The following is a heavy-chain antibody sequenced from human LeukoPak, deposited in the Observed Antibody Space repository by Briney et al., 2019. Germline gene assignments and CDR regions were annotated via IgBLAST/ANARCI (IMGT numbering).Heavy chain of an antibody. CDR3: ARFSSIAAAFDY. CDR2: IYTSGST. D-gene: IGHD6-13*01. V-gene: IGHV4-4*07. Sequence: SETLSLTCTVSGGSFSIYYWTWIRQPAGKGLEWIGRIYTSGSTNYNPSLKSRVTMSVDTSKNQFSLKLSSVTAADTAVYYCARFSSIAAAFDYWGQGTLVTVSS. CDR1: GGSFSIYY. J-gene: IGHJ4*02.